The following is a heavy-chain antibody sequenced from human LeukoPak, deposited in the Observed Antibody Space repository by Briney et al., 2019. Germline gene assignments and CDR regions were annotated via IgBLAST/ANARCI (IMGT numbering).Heavy chain of an antibody. D-gene: IGHD3-3*01. J-gene: IGHJ4*02. V-gene: IGHV4-59*01. Sequence: SETLSLTCTVSGGSISSYYWSWIRQPPGKGLEWIGYIYYSGSTNYNPSLKSRVTISVDTSKNQFSLKLSSVTAADTAAYYCARVFDFWSGYYQGYYFDYWGQGTLVTVSS. CDR3: ARVFDFWSGYYQGYYFDY. CDR2: IYYSGST. CDR1: GGSISSYY.